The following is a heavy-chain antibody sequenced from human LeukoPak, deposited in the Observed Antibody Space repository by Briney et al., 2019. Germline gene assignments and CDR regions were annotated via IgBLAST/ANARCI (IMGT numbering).Heavy chain of an antibody. CDR1: RYSPRYYG. V-gene: IGHV1-18*01. D-gene: IGHD5-12*01. Sequence: GASVKVSCKASRYSPRYYGITCVGQVPALILEWIGWTATYNGDTHFAQNLQGRVTLTADTSTSTAYMELQSLRSEDTAVYYGARDPTNTSGYYAYFDYWGQGTLVTVSS. J-gene: IGHJ4*02. CDR3: ARDPTNTSGYYAYFDY. CDR2: TATYNGDT.